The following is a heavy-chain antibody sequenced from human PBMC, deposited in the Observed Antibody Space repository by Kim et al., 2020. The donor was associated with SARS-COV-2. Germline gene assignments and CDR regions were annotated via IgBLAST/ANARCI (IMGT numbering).Heavy chain of an antibody. V-gene: IGHV3-23*01. Sequence: GGSLRLSCVASGISFNSYAMSWVRQAPGKGLEWVSAINGVGSNTFYANPVKGRFTISRDNSKNTLYLHMSDLRPEDTAVYFCAKDSSHYRFFDYWGQGNPVTVSS. D-gene: IGHD3-10*01. CDR2: INGVGSNT. J-gene: IGHJ4*02. CDR3: AKDSSHYRFFDY. CDR1: GISFNSYA.